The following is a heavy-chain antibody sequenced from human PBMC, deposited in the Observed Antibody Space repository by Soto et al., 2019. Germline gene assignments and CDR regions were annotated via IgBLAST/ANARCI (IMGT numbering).Heavy chain of an antibody. V-gene: IGHV3-30-3*01. Sequence: QVQLVESGGGVVQPGRSLRLSCAASGFTFSSYAMHWVRQAPGKGLEWVAVISYDGSNKYYADSVKGRFTISRDNSKNXLXXQMNSLRAEDTAVYYCARDADDSSGYYYYYYGMDVWGQGTTVTVSS. CDR3: ARDADDSSGYYYYYYGMDV. J-gene: IGHJ6*02. D-gene: IGHD3-22*01. CDR2: ISYDGSNK. CDR1: GFTFSSYA.